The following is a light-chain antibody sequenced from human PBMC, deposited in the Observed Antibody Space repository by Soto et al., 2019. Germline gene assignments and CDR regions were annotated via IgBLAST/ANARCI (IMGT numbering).Light chain of an antibody. CDR2: KTS. CDR3: HQYQSSSLT. Sequence: DIQMTQSPSTLSASVGDRVTITCRASQSISNWLAWYQQKPGKAPKLLIYKTSNLESGVPSRFSGSGSGTEFSLTISSLQPDDFATSYCHQYQSSSLTFGGGPRVELK. J-gene: IGKJ4*01. V-gene: IGKV1-5*03. CDR1: QSISNW.